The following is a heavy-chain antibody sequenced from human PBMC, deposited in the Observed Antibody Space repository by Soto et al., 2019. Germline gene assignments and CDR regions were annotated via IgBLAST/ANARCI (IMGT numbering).Heavy chain of an antibody. CDR2: ISAYNGNT. CDR1: GYTFTSYG. V-gene: IGHV1-18*01. D-gene: IGHD3-3*01. J-gene: IGHJ6*02. CDR3: ARVTFWSGLLRSVRGMDV. Sequence: ASVKVSCTASGYTFTSYGISWVRQAPGQGLEWMGWISAYNGNTNYAQKLQGRVTMTTDTSTSTAYMELRSLRSDDTAVYYCARVTFWSGLLRSVRGMDVWGQGTTVTVSS.